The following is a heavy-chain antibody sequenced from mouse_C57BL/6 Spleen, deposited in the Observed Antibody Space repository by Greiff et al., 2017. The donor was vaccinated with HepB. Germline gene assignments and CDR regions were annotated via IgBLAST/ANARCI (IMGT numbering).Heavy chain of an antibody. CDR2: ISDGGSYT. V-gene: IGHV5-4*01. J-gene: IGHJ2*01. CDR3: ARDGILLRYPDY. Sequence: QLGESGGWLVKGGVSGKLSCAASGFTFSSYAMSWVRQTPEKRLEWVATISDGGSYTYYPDNVKGRFTISRDNAKNNLYLQMSHLKSEDTAMYYCARDGILLRYPDYWGQGTTLTVSS. D-gene: IGHD1-1*01. CDR1: GFTFSSYA.